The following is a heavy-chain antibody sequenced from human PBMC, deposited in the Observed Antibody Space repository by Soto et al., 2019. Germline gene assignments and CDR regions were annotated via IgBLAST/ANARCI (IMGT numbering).Heavy chain of an antibody. V-gene: IGHV4-59*01. D-gene: IGHD2-15*01. Sequence: SETLSLTCTVSGGSISSYYWSWIRQPPGKGLEWIGYIYYSGSTNYNPSHKSRVTISVDTSKNQFSLKLSSVTAADTAVYYCARGSYSGIPYFDYWGQGTLVTVSS. J-gene: IGHJ4*02. CDR2: IYYSGST. CDR3: ARGSYSGIPYFDY. CDR1: GGSISSYY.